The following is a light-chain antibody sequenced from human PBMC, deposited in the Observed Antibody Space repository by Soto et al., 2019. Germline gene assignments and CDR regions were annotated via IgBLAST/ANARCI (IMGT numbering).Light chain of an antibody. J-gene: IGKJ1*01. V-gene: IGKV3-11*01. CDR1: QSVSRY. CDR2: DAS. Sequence: EIVLTQSPATLSLSPGERATLSCRASQSVSRYLAWYQQKPGQAPRLLIYDASNRATGIPARFSGSGSGTDFTLTISSLEPEDFAVDYCQQRSNWPPAFGQGTKVEIK. CDR3: QQRSNWPPA.